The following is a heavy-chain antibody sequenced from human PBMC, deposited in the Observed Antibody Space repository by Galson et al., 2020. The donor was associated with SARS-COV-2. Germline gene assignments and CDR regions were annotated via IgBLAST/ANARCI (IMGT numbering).Heavy chain of an antibody. CDR3: ARVGSRVQGAYDAVDI. V-gene: IGHV3-20*04. D-gene: IGHD3-10*01. Sequence: GESLKISCAASGFTFDDYCMTWVRQAPGKGLEWVSGIHWRGDTTGYADSVKGRFTISSDNAKNFLYLQMNSLRAEDTALYYCARVGSRVQGAYDAVDIWGQGTLVTVSS. CDR2: IHWRGDTT. CDR1: GFTFDDYC. J-gene: IGHJ3*02.